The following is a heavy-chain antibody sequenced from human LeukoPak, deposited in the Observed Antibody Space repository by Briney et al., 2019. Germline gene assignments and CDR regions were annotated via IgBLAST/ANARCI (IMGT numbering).Heavy chain of an antibody. CDR2: IYYSGST. Sequence: SETLSLTCTVSGGSISGSSYYWGWIRQPPGKGLEWIGYIYYSGSTYYNPSLKSRVTISVDTSKNQFSLKLSSVTAADTAVYYCARDSPYYYGSGSYLYYFDYWGQGTLVTVSS. V-gene: IGHV4-31*03. D-gene: IGHD3-10*01. CDR1: GGSISGSSYY. CDR3: ARDSPYYYGSGSYLYYFDY. J-gene: IGHJ4*02.